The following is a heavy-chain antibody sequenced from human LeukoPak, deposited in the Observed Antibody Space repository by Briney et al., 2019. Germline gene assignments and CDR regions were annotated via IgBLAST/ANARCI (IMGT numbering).Heavy chain of an antibody. Sequence: GGSLRLSCAASGFTFSSYSMNWVRQAPGKGLEWVSYISSSSSTIYYADSVKGRFTISRDNAKNSLYLQMNSLRAEDTAVYYCARGILTGYFDYWGQGTLVTVSS. CDR2: ISSSSSTI. V-gene: IGHV3-48*01. J-gene: IGHJ4*02. CDR3: ARGILTGYFDY. CDR1: GFTFSSYS. D-gene: IGHD3-9*01.